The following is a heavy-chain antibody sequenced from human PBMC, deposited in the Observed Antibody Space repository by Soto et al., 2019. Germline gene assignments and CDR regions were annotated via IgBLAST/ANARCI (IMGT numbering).Heavy chain of an antibody. J-gene: IGHJ4*02. V-gene: IGHV3-30*18. CDR3: AKDSLAGPFDY. CDR1: GFTFSSYG. CDR2: ISYDGSNK. D-gene: IGHD2-15*01. Sequence: GSLRLSCAASGFTFSSYGMHWVRQAPGKGLEWVAVISYDGSNKYYADSVKGRFTISRDNSKNTLYLQMNSLRAEDTAVYYCAKDSLAGPFDYWGQGTLVTVSS.